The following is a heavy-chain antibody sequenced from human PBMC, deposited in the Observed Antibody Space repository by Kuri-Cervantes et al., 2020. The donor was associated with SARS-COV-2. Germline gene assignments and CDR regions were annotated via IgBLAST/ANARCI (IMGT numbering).Heavy chain of an antibody. V-gene: IGHV3-74*01. J-gene: IGHJ4*02. CDR2: INPDGSYT. D-gene: IGHD1-1*01. Sequence: GESLKISCAASGFTFSGHWIHWVRQAPGKGLVWVSRINPDGSYTNNAASVKGRFTLSRDNAKNMLFLKMNSLRAEDTAVYYCVRDGDHWNFDYWGQGTLVTVSS. CDR1: GFTFSGHW. CDR3: VRDGDHWNFDY.